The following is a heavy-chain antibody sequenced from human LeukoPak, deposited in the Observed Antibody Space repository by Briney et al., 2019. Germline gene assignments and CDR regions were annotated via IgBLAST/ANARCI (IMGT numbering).Heavy chain of an antibody. V-gene: IGHV7-4-1*02. Sequence: ASVKVSCKASGYTFTGYYMHWVRRAPGQGLEWMGWINTNTGNPTYAQGFTGRFVFSLDTSVSTAYLQISSLKAEDTAVYYCARDPWIPRGAPWGQGTLVTVSS. J-gene: IGHJ4*02. CDR3: ARDPWIPRGAP. D-gene: IGHD5-12*01. CDR1: GYTFTGYY. CDR2: INTNTGNP.